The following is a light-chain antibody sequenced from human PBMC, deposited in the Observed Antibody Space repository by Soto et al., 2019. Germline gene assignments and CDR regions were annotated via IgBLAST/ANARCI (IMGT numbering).Light chain of an antibody. Sequence: EIVLTQSPGTLSVSPGEGATLSCSVSQTTSNIYLAWYQQRPGQAPSLLIYGASSRATGTPDRFSGGGSGTDFTLTISRLEPEDFAVYYCPHYGGRTFGQGTKVEIK. V-gene: IGKV3-20*01. J-gene: IGKJ1*01. CDR2: GAS. CDR1: QTTSNIY. CDR3: PHYGGRT.